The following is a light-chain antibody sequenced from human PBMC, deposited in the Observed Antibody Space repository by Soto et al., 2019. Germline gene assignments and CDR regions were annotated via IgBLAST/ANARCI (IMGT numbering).Light chain of an antibody. CDR2: EVS. V-gene: IGLV2-14*01. CDR1: SSDVGGYNY. CDR3: SSYTSTNTHV. Sequence: QSALTQPASVSGSPGQSITISCTGTSSDVGGYNYVSWYQHHPGKAPKLMIYEVSNRPSGVSNRFSGSKSGNTASLTISGLQAVDEADYYCSSYTSTNTHVFGIGTKVTVL. J-gene: IGLJ1*01.